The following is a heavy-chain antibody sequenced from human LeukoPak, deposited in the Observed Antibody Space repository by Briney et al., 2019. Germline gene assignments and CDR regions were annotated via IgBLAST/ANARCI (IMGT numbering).Heavy chain of an antibody. CDR3: ARHDRRNPVAAAVSEGMDV. J-gene: IGHJ6*02. CDR1: GGSISSGGYY. CDR2: IYYSGST. D-gene: IGHD6-13*01. V-gene: IGHV4-61*08. Sequence: SETLSLTCTVSGGSISSGGYYWSWIRQPPGQGLEWIGYIYYSGSTNYNPSLKSRVTISVDTSKNQFSLKLSSVTAADTAVYYCARHDRRNPVAAAVSEGMDVWGQGTTVTVSS.